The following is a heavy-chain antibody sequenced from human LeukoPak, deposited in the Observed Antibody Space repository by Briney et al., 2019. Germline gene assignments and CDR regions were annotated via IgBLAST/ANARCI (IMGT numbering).Heavy chain of an antibody. J-gene: IGHJ4*02. CDR2: FSGSGGST. Sequence: AGGSLRLSCAASGFTFSSYAMSWVRQAPGKGLEWVSAFSGSGGSTYYADSVKGRFTISRDNSKNTLYLQMNSLRAEDTAVYYCAKDFVAAAGTGFLTNWGQGTLVTVSS. D-gene: IGHD6-13*01. CDR3: AKDFVAAAGTGFLTN. V-gene: IGHV3-23*01. CDR1: GFTFSSYA.